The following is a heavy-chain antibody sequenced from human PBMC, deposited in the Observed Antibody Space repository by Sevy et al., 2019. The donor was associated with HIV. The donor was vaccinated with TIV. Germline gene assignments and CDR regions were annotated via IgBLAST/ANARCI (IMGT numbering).Heavy chain of an antibody. Sequence: GGSLRLSCTTSGFAFGDYAMNWVRQAPGKGLEWVAFLKSKADGGTVDHAPSVKDRFTISRDDSKSIAYLQMNDLTTEDTAVYYCTRWKGLQSIFDYWGQGALVTVSS. V-gene: IGHV3-49*04. CDR1: GFAFGDYA. J-gene: IGHJ4*02. CDR3: TRWKGLQSIFDY. D-gene: IGHD1-1*01. CDR2: LKSKADGGTV.